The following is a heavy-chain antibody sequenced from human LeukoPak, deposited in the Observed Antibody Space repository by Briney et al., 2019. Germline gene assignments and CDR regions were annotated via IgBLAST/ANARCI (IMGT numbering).Heavy chain of an antibody. CDR1: GYSFTSYW. Sequence: GESLKISCKGSGYSFTSYWIGWVRQMPGKGLEWMGIIYPGDSGTRYSPSFQGQVTISADKSISTAYPQWSSLKASDTAMFYCARSILYYYGSSAYNYPFDYWGQGTLVTVSS. CDR3: ARSILYYYGSSAYNYPFDY. CDR2: IYPGDSGT. D-gene: IGHD3-22*01. V-gene: IGHV5-51*01. J-gene: IGHJ4*02.